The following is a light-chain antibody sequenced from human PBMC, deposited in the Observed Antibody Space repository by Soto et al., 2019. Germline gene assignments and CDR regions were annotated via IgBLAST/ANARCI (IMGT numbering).Light chain of an antibody. CDR3: SSYAGSNNFV. J-gene: IGLJ1*01. CDR2: EVS. V-gene: IGLV2-8*01. Sequence: QSALTQPASVSGSPGQSVTISCTGTSSDVGGYNYVSWNQQHPGKAPKLMIYEVSKRPSGVPDRFSGSKSGNTASLTVSGLQAEDEADYYCSSYAGSNNFVFGTGTKVTVL. CDR1: SSDVGGYNY.